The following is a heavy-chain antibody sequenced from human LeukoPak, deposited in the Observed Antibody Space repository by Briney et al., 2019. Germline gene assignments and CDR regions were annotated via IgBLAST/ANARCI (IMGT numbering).Heavy chain of an antibody. D-gene: IGHD2-21*02. CDR1: GXSISSTSYY. V-gene: IGHV4-39*01. CDR3: ARHGDLLSPFQT. Sequence: SETLSLTCTVSGXSISSTSYYWGWIRQPPGKGLEWIGTINYSGSTYYNPSLKSRVTISVDTSKNQISLKLNSVTAADTAMYYCARHGDLLSPFQTWGQGTLVTVSS. J-gene: IGHJ5*02. CDR2: INYSGST.